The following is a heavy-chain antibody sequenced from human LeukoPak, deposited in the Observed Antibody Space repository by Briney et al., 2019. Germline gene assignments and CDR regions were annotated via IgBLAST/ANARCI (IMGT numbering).Heavy chain of an antibody. CDR2: ISAYNGNT. CDR3: ARDPGRYSAAGLEVSVQYFQH. V-gene: IGHV1-18*01. CDR1: GYTFTSYG. Sequence: GASVKVSCKASGYTFTSYGISWVRQAPGQGLEWMGWISAYNGNTNYAQKLQGRVTMTTDTSTSTAYMELRSLSSDDTAVYYCARDPGRYSAAGLEVSVQYFQHWGQGTLVTVSS. D-gene: IGHD6-13*01. J-gene: IGHJ1*01.